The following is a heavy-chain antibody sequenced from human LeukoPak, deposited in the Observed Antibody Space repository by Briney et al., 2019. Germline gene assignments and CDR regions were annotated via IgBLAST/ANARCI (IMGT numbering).Heavy chain of an antibody. Sequence: GGSLRLSCAASGFTFSNYGIHWVRQAPGKGLEWVAVISYDGSNKYYADSVKGRFTISRDNSKNTLYLQMNSLRAEDTAVYYCAKAELGSFDDWGQGTLVTVSS. CDR2: ISYDGSNK. D-gene: IGHD7-27*01. V-gene: IGHV3-30*18. CDR3: AKAELGSFDD. CDR1: GFTFSNYG. J-gene: IGHJ4*01.